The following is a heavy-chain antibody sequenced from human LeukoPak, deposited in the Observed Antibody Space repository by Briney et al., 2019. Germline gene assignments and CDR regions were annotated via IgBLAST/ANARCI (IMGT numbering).Heavy chain of an antibody. V-gene: IGHV3-23*01. D-gene: IGHD6-19*01. J-gene: IGHJ4*02. Sequence: GGSLRLSCAASGFTFSSYAMSWVRQAPGKGLEWVSAISGSGGSTYYADSVKGRFTISRDNSKNTLYLQMNGLRAEDTAVYYCAKDQHIAVAGTYEQRQYYFDYWGQGTLVTVSS. CDR3: AKDQHIAVAGTYEQRQYYFDY. CDR2: ISGSGGST. CDR1: GFTFSSYA.